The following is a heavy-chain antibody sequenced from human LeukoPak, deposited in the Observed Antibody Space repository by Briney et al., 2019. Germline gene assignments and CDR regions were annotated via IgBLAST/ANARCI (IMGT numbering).Heavy chain of an antibody. CDR1: GFTFSNAW. V-gene: IGHV3-15*01. CDR3: ATRPPPYGDFYVDF. D-gene: IGHD4-17*01. J-gene: IGHJ4*02. CDR2: IKSRTDGGTT. Sequence: GGSLRLSCAASGFTFSNAWMSWVRQAPGKGLEWVGRIKSRTDGGTTDYATPVNVSFTISRDDSKSTLYLQMNSLKSEDTAVYFCATRPPPYGDFYVDFWGQGALVTISS.